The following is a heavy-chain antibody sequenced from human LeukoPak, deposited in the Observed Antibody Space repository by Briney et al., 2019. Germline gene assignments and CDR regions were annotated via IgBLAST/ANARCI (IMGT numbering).Heavy chain of an antibody. V-gene: IGHV3-72*01. CDR1: GVTLSDHH. Sequence: GGSLRLSCAASGVTLSDHHMDWVRRAPGKGLEWVGRTRDRRRGYATEYAASVRGRFTISRDDSKTLVYLQMNSLKTEDTAVYFCARDGAEGDNSAFDIWGQGTVVTVSS. D-gene: IGHD3-22*01. J-gene: IGHJ3*02. CDR3: ARDGAEGDNSAFDI. CDR2: TRDRRRGYAT.